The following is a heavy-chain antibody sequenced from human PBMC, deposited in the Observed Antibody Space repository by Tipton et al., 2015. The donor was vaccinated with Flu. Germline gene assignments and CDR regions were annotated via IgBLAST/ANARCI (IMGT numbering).Heavy chain of an antibody. J-gene: IGHJ5*02. CDR3: ARDLIAAAGNWFDP. CDR2: IYTSGST. Sequence: TLSLTCTVSGGSISSYYWSWIRQPAGKGLEWIGRIYTSGSTNYNPSLKSRVTMSVDTSKNQFSLKLSSVTAADTAVYYCARDLIAAAGNWFDPWGQGTLVTVSS. V-gene: IGHV4-4*07. D-gene: IGHD6-13*01. CDR1: GGSISSYY.